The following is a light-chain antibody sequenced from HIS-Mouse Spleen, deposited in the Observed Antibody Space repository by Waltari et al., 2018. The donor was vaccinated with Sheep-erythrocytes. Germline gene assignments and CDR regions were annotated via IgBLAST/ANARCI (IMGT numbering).Light chain of an antibody. CDR1: SSDGGGYNY. V-gene: IGLV2-14*01. J-gene: IGLJ3*02. CDR3: SSYTSSSTWV. CDR2: EVS. Sequence: QSALTQPASVSGSPGRSITISCTGSSSDGGGYNYVSWYQQHPGKAPKLMIYEVSNRPSGVSNRFAGSKSGNTASLTISGLQAEDEADYYCSSYTSSSTWVFGGGTKLTVL.